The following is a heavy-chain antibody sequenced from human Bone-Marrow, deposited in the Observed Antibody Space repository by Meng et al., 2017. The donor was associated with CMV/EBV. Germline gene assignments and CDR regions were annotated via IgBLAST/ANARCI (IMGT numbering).Heavy chain of an antibody. CDR1: GFTFSSYS. Sequence: GESLKISCAASGFTFSSYSMNWVRQAPGKGLEWVSSISSSSSYIYYADSVKGRFTISRDNAKNSLYLQMNSLRAEDTAVYYCARDTAGSRYDFWSGYYGLSDYYYGMAVWGQGTTVTVSS. J-gene: IGHJ6*02. CDR3: ARDTAGSRYDFWSGYYGLSDYYYGMAV. CDR2: ISSSSSYI. V-gene: IGHV3-21*01. D-gene: IGHD3-3*01.